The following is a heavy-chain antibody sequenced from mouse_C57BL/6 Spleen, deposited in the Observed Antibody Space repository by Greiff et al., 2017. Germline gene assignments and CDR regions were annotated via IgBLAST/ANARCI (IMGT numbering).Heavy chain of an antibody. CDR3: GGDALGGFDY. J-gene: IGHJ2*01. D-gene: IGHD4-1*01. Sequence: EVMLVESGGGLVQSGRSLRLSCATSGFTFSDFYMEWVRQAPGQGLEWIAAIRNKANDYTTEYSVSVKGRFIVSRDTPQSIFYHRMNALGEEDAAIYYCGGDALGGFDYWGQGTTVTVSA. CDR2: IRNKANDYTT. V-gene: IGHV7-1*01. CDR1: GFTFSDFY.